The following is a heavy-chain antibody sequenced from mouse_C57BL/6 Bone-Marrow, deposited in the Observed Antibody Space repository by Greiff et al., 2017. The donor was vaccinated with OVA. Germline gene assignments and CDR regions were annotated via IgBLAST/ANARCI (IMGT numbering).Heavy chain of an antibody. CDR3: AREDWDAYFDY. Sequence: DVHLVESGGGLVKPGGSLKLSCAASGFTFSDYGMHWVRQAPEKGLEWVAYISSGSSTIYYADTVKGRFTISRDNAKNTLFLQMTSLRSEDTAMYYCAREDWDAYFDYWGQGTTLTVSS. J-gene: IGHJ2*01. V-gene: IGHV5-17*01. CDR2: ISSGSSTI. D-gene: IGHD4-1*01. CDR1: GFTFSDYG.